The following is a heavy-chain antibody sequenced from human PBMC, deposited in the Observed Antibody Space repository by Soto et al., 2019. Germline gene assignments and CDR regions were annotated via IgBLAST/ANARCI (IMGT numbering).Heavy chain of an antibody. CDR1: GFTFSSYA. Sequence: ETLSLSCAASGFTFSSYAMSWVRQAPGKGLEWVSAISGSGGSTYYADSVKGRFTISRDNSKNTLYLQMNSLRAEDTAVYYCAKKDRFGESYYYYYGMDVWGQGTTVTVSS. CDR3: AKKDRFGESYYYYYGMDV. D-gene: IGHD3-10*01. CDR2: ISGSGGST. J-gene: IGHJ6*02. V-gene: IGHV3-23*01.